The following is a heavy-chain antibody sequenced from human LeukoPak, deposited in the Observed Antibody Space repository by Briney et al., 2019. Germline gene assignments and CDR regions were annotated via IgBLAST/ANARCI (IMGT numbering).Heavy chain of an antibody. D-gene: IGHD4-17*01. J-gene: IGHJ4*02. CDR2: IIPIFGTA. Sequence: SVKVSCKASGGTFSSYAISWVRQAPGQGLEWMGGIIPIFGTANYAQKFQGRVTITADESTGTAYMELSSLRSEDTAVYYCARSYGDQYYFDYWGQGTLVTVSS. CDR1: GGTFSSYA. V-gene: IGHV1-69*13. CDR3: ARSYGDQYYFDY.